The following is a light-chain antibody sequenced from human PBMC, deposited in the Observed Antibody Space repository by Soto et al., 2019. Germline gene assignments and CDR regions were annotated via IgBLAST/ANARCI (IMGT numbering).Light chain of an antibody. CDR1: SSDVGGYNY. J-gene: IGLJ3*02. CDR2: EVS. V-gene: IGLV2-14*01. CDR3: SSYTSSSSWV. Sequence: ALTQPASVSGSPGQSITISCTGTSSDVGGYNYVSWYQQHPGKAPKLMIYEVSNRPSGVSNRFSGSKSGNTASLTISGLQAEDEADYYCSSYTSSSSWVFGGGTKLTVL.